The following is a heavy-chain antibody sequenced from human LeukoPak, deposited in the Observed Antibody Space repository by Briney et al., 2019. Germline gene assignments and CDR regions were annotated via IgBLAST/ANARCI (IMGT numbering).Heavy chain of an antibody. CDR2: IYTSGST. D-gene: IGHD6-19*01. CDR3: AREQWLEGGDAFDI. V-gene: IGHV4-4*07. J-gene: IGHJ3*02. CDR1: GGSISSYY. Sequence: SETLSLTCTVSGGSISSYYWSWIRQPAGKGLEWIGRIYTSGSTNYNPSLKSRVTMSVDTSKNQFSLKLSSVTAADTAVYYRAREQWLEGGDAFDIWGQGTMVTVSS.